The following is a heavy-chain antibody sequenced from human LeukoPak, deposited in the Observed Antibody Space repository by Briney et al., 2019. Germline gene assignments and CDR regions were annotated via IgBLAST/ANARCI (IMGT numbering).Heavy chain of an antibody. Sequence: PGGSLRLSCAASGFTFSSYEMNWVRQAPGKGLEWVSYISSSGSTIYYADSVKGRFTISRDNAKNSLYLQMNSLRAEDTAVYYCARDNPYYYYMDVWGKGTTVTVSS. CDR1: GFTFSSYE. J-gene: IGHJ6*03. CDR3: ARDNPYYYYMDV. V-gene: IGHV3-48*03. CDR2: ISSSGSTI.